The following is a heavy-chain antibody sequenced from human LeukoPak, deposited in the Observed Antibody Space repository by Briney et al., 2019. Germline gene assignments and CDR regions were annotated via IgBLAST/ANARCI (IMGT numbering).Heavy chain of an antibody. CDR1: GLTFSNYA. Sequence: PGGSLRLSRGASGLTFSNYAMTWVRQAPGKGLLWVSSITGSGGATYYADSVKGRFTISRDNSKNMLYLHMTSLRAEDTAVYYCATLMRGPIGYVGYGREDYWGQGTLVSVSS. J-gene: IGHJ4*02. CDR2: ITGSGGAT. V-gene: IGHV3-23*01. D-gene: IGHD5-12*01. CDR3: ATLMRGPIGYVGYGREDY.